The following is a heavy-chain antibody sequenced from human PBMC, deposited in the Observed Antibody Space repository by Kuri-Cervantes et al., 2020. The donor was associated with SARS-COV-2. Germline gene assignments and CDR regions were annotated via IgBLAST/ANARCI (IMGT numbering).Heavy chain of an antibody. Sequence: GGSLRLSCTASGFTFGDDPMSWVRQAPGKGLEWVGFIKSKAYGGTTEYAASVEGRFTISRDDSKGIAYLQMNSLKTEDTAVYYCTRGGFPYYYYMDVWGKGTTVTVSS. CDR2: IKSKAYGGTT. CDR3: TRGGFPYYYYMDV. CDR1: GFTFGDDP. J-gene: IGHJ6*03. V-gene: IGHV3-49*04. D-gene: IGHD3-16*01.